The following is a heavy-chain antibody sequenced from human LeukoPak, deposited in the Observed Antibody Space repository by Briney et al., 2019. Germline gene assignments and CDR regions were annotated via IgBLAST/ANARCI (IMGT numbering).Heavy chain of an antibody. V-gene: IGHV6-1*01. CDR3: ARSNMITFGGVIVANWFDP. J-gene: IGHJ5*02. CDR2: TYYRSKWYN. Sequence: SQTLSLTCAISGDSISSNSAAWTWIRQSPSRGLEWLGRTYYRSKWYNDYAVSVKSRITINPDTSKNQFSLQLNSVTPEDTAVYYCARSNMITFGGVIVANWFDPWGQGTLVTVSS. CDR1: GDSISSNSAA. D-gene: IGHD3-16*02.